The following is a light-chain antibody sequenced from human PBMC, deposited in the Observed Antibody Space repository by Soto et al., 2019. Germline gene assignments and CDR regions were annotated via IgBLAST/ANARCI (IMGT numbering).Light chain of an antibody. Sequence: DIHLTQSPSFLSASVGDRVTITCRASQAINNYLAWYQQKPGQLPRLLIQAASTLQSGVPSRFSGTKSGTEFTLTISSLQPEDVATYYCQKYNSAPFTVGPGTKVDIK. V-gene: IGKV1-27*01. CDR3: QKYNSAPFT. CDR1: QAINNY. J-gene: IGKJ3*01. CDR2: AAS.